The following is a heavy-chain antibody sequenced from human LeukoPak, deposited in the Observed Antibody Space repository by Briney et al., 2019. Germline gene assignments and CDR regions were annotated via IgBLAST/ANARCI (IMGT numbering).Heavy chain of an antibody. CDR3: ATPARSLGSVYSYSFDY. V-gene: IGHV3-23*01. D-gene: IGHD3-22*01. CDR1: GFTFSSYA. Sequence: GGSLRLSCAASGFTFSSYAMSWVRQAPGKGLEWVSAISGSGGSTYYADSVKGRFTISRDNSKNTLYLQMNSLRAEDTAVYYWATPARSLGSVYSYSFDYGGQGPLVTVPS. J-gene: IGHJ4*02. CDR2: ISGSGGST.